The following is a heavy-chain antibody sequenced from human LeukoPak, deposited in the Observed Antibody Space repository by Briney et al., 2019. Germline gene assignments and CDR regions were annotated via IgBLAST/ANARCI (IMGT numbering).Heavy chain of an antibody. CDR1: GFSFSSNA. CDR2: ISGSGGST. Sequence: PGGSLRLSCAASGFSFSSNAMTWVRQAPGKGLEWVSGISGSGGSTYYADSVKGRFTISRDNSKNTLYLQMNSLRAEDTAVYYCAKDYRLSYDILTGYYWGRDHRGYDYWGQGTLVTVSS. V-gene: IGHV3-23*01. D-gene: IGHD3-9*01. J-gene: IGHJ4*02. CDR3: AKDYRLSYDILTGYYWGRDHRGYDY.